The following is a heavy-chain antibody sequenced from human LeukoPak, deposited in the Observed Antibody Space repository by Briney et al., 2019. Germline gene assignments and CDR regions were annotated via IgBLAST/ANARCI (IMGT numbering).Heavy chain of an antibody. Sequence: GGSLRLSCTASGFTFSGSAMHWVRQASGKGLEWVGRIRSKANSYATAYAASVKGRFTISRDNSKNTLYLQMNSLRAEDTAVYYCARDPQDDRYCISISCYKMDVWGKGTTVTVSS. V-gene: IGHV3-73*01. CDR2: IRSKANSYAT. CDR3: ARDPQDDRYCISISCYKMDV. J-gene: IGHJ6*04. CDR1: GFTFSGSA. D-gene: IGHD2-2*02.